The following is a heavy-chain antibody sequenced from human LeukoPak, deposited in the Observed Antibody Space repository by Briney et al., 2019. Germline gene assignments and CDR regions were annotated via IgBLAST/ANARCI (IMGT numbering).Heavy chain of an antibody. CDR1: GFTFSSYG. J-gene: IGHJ6*02. V-gene: IGHV3-33*01. CDR2: IWYDGSNK. D-gene: IGHD3-10*01. CDR3: ARGGRRSGSYQTYYYGMDV. Sequence: PGGSLRLSCAASGFTFSSYGMHWVRQAPGKGLEWVAVIWYDGSNKYYADSVKGRFTISRDNSKNTLYLQMNSLRAEDTAVYYCARGGRRSGSYQTYYYGMDVWGQGTTVTVSS.